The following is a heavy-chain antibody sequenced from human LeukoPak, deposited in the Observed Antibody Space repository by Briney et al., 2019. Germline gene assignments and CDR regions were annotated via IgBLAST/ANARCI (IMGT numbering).Heavy chain of an antibody. Sequence: GGSLRLSCAASGFTFFSYEMNWVRQAPGKGLEWVAFIRYDGSNKYYADSVKGRFTISRDNSKNTLYLQMNSLRAEDTAVYYCAKGVVPAAKLDYWGQGTLVTVSS. D-gene: IGHD2-2*01. J-gene: IGHJ4*02. CDR1: GFTFFSYE. CDR2: IRYDGSNK. V-gene: IGHV3-30*02. CDR3: AKGVVPAAKLDY.